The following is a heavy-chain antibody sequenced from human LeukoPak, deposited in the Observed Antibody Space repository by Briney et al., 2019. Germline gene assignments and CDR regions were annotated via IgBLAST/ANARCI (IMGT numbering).Heavy chain of an antibody. Sequence: GGSLRLSCAASGFTFSNYNMNWVRQAPGKAMEWVSSITTSGTCIFYADSVKGRFTISRDNSKNTLYLQMNSLRVEDTAVYYCAKDHYYGSGSYYNDNYMDVWGKGTTVTISS. CDR3: AKDHYYGSGSYYNDNYMDV. D-gene: IGHD3-10*01. CDR1: GFTFSNYN. J-gene: IGHJ6*03. CDR2: ITTSGTCI. V-gene: IGHV3-21*01.